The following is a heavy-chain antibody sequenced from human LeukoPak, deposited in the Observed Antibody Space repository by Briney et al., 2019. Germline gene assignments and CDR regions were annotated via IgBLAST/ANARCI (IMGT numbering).Heavy chain of an antibody. V-gene: IGHV4-59*01. CDR3: ARDMYYYGSGSYRFDY. J-gene: IGHJ4*02. D-gene: IGHD3-10*01. Sequence: PSETLSLTCTVSGASITSDYWTWIRQPPGKGLEWIGDIYYSGNTNYNPSLKSRVTMSVDTSKNKFSLKLTSVTAADTAVYYCARDMYYYGSGSYRFDYWGQGTLVTVSS. CDR1: GASITSDY. CDR2: IYYSGNT.